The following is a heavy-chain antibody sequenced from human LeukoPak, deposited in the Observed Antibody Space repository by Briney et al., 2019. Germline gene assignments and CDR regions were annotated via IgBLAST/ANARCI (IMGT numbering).Heavy chain of an antibody. CDR1: GFTFSSYG. V-gene: IGHV3-30*02. CDR3: AKDRTIFGVVNWFDP. CDR2: IRYDGSNK. Sequence: GGSLRLSCAASGFTFSSYGMHWVRQAPGKGLEWVAFIRYDGSNKYYADSVKGRFTISRDNSKNTLYLQMNSLRAEDTAVYYCAKDRTIFGVVNWFDPWGQRTLVTVSS. D-gene: IGHD3-3*01. J-gene: IGHJ5*02.